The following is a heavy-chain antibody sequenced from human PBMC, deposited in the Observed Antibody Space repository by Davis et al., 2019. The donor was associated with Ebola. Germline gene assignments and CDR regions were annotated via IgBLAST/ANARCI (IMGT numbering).Heavy chain of an antibody. J-gene: IGHJ4*02. D-gene: IGHD3-10*01. CDR2: IGSSSNGR. V-gene: IGHV3-23*05. Sequence: PGGSLRLSCTASGFTSSCCAMNWVRQAPGKGLEWVSGIGSSSNGRHYADSVKGRFTISRDNSKNTLYLQMNSLRAEDTAVYYCAKDPLWFGEGTFDYWGQGTLVTVSS. CDR1: GFTSSCCA. CDR3: AKDPLWFGEGTFDY.